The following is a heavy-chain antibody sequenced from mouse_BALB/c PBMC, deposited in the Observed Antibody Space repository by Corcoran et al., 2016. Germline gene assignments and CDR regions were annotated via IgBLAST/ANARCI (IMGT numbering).Heavy chain of an antibody. V-gene: IGHV14-3*02. D-gene: IGHD2-1*01. J-gene: IGHJ3*01. CDR3: VYGNYESWFAY. CDR2: IDPANGNT. CDR1: GFNIKDTY. Sequence: EVQLPQSGAELVKPGASVKLSCTASGFNIKDTYMHWGKQRPEQGLEWIGRIDPANGNTKYDPKFQGKATITADTSSNTAYLQLSSLTSEDTAVYYCVYGNYESWFAYWGQGTLVTVSA.